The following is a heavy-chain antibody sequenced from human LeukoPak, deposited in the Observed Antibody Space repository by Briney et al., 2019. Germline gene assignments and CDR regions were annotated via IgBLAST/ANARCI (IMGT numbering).Heavy chain of an antibody. D-gene: IGHD6-13*01. J-gene: IGHJ4*02. CDR2: IYYSGSA. CDR1: GGSISSSSYY. CDR3: ARSPGSWFPFEY. Sequence: PSETLSLTCTVSGGSISSSSYYWGWIRQPPGKGLEWIGSIYYSGSAYYNPSLKSRVTISVDTSKNQFSLQLNSVTAADTAVYYCARSPGSWFPFEYWGQGTLVTVSS. V-gene: IGHV4-39*01.